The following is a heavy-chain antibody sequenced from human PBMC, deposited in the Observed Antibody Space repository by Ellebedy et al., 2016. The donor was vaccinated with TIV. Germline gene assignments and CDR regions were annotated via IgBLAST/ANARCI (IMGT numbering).Heavy chain of an antibody. CDR2: ISGSGAST. CDR1: GFTFSNYA. CDR3: AKHPAVGSYYYMDV. V-gene: IGHV3-23*01. Sequence: GESLKISCAASGFTFSNYAMTWVRQAPGKGLEWVSSISGSGASTYYADSVKGRFTISRDNSKNTLYLQGNSLRAEDTAINFCAKHPAVGSYYYMDVWGKGTTVTVSS. J-gene: IGHJ6*03. D-gene: IGHD3-10*01.